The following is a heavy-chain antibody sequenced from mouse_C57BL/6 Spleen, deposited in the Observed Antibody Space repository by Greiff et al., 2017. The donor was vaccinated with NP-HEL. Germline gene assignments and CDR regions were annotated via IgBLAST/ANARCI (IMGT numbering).Heavy chain of an antibody. CDR3: ARRHRMMGEGFAY. CDR2: IISGGSYT. CDR1: GFTFSSYG. J-gene: IGHJ3*01. V-gene: IGHV5-6*01. Sequence: DVQLVESGGDLVKPGGSLKLSCAASGFTFSSYGMSWVRQTPDKGLEWVATIISGGSYTYYPHNVKGRFTISRDKAKNTLYLQMSRLKSEDTAMYYCARRHRMMGEGFAYWGQGTLVTVSA. D-gene: IGHD2-3*01.